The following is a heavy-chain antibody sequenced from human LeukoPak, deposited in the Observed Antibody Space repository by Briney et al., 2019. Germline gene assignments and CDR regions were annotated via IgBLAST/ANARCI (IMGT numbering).Heavy chain of an antibody. CDR3: ARGGLDVVYYYYYYGMDV. J-gene: IGHJ6*02. CDR1: GFTFSSYW. Sequence: PGGSLRLSCAASGFTFSSYWMSWVRQAPGKGLEWVANIKQDGSEKYYVDSVKGRFTISRDNAKNSLYLQMNSLRAEDTAVYYCARGGLDVVYYYYYYGMDVWGQGTTVTVSS. D-gene: IGHD2-21*01. CDR2: IKQDGSEK. V-gene: IGHV3-7*04.